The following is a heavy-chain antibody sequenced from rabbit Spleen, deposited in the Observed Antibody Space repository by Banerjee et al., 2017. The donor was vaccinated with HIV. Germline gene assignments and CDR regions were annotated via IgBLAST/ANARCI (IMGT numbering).Heavy chain of an antibody. D-gene: IGHD7-1*01. CDR1: GLDFSSSYW. CDR3: ARDTGTSFSSYGMDL. Sequence: QEQLEESGGGLVQPGASLTLTCTASGLDFSSSYWICWVRQAPGKGLEWIACIYTGSDDTWYASWAKGRFTITKTSSTTVTLQMTSLTAADTATYFCARDTGTSFSSYGMDLWGPGTLVTVS. V-gene: IGHV1S45*01. J-gene: IGHJ6*01. CDR2: IYTGSDDT.